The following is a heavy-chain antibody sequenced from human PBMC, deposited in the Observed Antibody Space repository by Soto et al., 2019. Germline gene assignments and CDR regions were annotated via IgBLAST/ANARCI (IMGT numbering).Heavy chain of an antibody. D-gene: IGHD2-15*01. CDR3: AFVVVVAASGYGIDV. J-gene: IGHJ6*02. V-gene: IGHV4-30-4*01. CDR2: IYYSGSI. CDR1: GGSISSGDYY. Sequence: SETLSLTCNVSGGSISSGDYYWSWIRQPPGKGLEWIGYIYYSGSIYYNPSLKSRVTISVDTSKNQFSLKLSSVIAADTAVYYCAFVVVVAASGYGIDVWAQRTKVTVSS.